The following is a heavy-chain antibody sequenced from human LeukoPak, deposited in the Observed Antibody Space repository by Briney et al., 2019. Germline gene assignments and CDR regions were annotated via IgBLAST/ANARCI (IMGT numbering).Heavy chain of an antibody. CDR3: ARSPNIGRFDY. CDR1: GGSISSYY. V-gene: IGHV4-4*07. D-gene: IGHD5-12*01. Sequence: PSETLSLTCTVSGGSISSYYWSRIRQPAGKGLEWIGRIYTSGSTNYNPSLKSRVTISVDKSKNQFSLKLSSVTAADTAVYYCARSPNIGRFDYWGQGTLVTVSS. J-gene: IGHJ4*02. CDR2: IYTSGST.